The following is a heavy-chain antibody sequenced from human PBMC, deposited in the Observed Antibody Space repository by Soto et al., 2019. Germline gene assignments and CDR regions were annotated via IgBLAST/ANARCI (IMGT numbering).Heavy chain of an antibody. CDR2: IYYSGST. CDR3: ARDPHSGWYGNSYGMDV. CDR1: GGSISSGGYY. V-gene: IGHV4-31*03. J-gene: IGHJ6*02. D-gene: IGHD6-19*01. Sequence: SETLSLTCTVSGGSISSGGYYWSWIRQHPGKGLEWIGYIYYSGSTYYNPSLKSRVTISVDTSKNQFSLKLSSVTAADTAVYYCARDPHSGWYGNSYGMDVWGQGTTVTVSS.